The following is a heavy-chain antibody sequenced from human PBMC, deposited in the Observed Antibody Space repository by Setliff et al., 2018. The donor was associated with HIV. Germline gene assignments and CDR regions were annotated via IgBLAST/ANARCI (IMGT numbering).Heavy chain of an antibody. V-gene: IGHV3-30*04. CDR3: AIEDGCGGHYHS. D-gene: IGHD2-21*01. J-gene: IGHJ4*02. CDR2: VSYGGTNT. CDR1: GFTFSSYA. Sequence: SLRLSCAASGFTFSSYAMHWVRQAPGKGLEWVAVVSYGGTNTYYGDSMKGRITISRDKANNSLYLQIHSLTAEDTAVYYCAIEDGCGGHYHSWGQGTLVTVSS.